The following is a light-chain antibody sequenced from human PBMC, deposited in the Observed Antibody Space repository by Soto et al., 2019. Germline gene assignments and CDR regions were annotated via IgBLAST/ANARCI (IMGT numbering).Light chain of an antibody. CDR3: QQYNSYSRT. V-gene: IGKV1-5*01. CDR2: DAS. J-gene: IGKJ1*01. CDR1: QSISSW. Sequence: DIQMTQSPSTLSASVGDRVTITCRASQSISSWLAWYQQKPGKAPKLLIYDASRLESGVPSRFSGSGSGKKFTLTISSLQPDDFATYYCQQYNSYSRTFGKGTKVDI.